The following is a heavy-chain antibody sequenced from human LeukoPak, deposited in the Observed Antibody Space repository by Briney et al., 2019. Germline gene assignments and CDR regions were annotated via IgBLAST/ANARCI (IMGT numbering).Heavy chain of an antibody. CDR2: ISVSGGSP. V-gene: IGHV3-23*01. Sequence: SGGSLRLSCAASGFTFSSYAMMWVRQAPGKGLDWVSTISVSGGSPSYADSVKGRFTISRDNSKNTLFLQMNSLRAEDTALYYCAKGLREYDFWSGYATWGQGTLVTVSS. CDR1: GFTFSSYA. D-gene: IGHD3-3*01. J-gene: IGHJ5*02. CDR3: AKGLREYDFWSGYAT.